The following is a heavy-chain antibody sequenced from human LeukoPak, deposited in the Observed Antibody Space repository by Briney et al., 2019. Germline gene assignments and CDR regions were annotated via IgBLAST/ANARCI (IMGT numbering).Heavy chain of an antibody. CDR3: ARQGRWELRPYYFDY. CDR1: GYSFTSYW. J-gene: IGHJ4*02. CDR2: IDPSDSYT. D-gene: IGHD1-26*01. V-gene: IGHV5-10-1*01. Sequence: GESLKISCKGSGYSFTSYWISWVRQMPGKGLEWMGRIDPSDSYTNYSPSFQGHVTISADKSISTAYLQWSSLKASDTAMYYCARQGRWELRPYYFDYWGQGTLVTVSS.